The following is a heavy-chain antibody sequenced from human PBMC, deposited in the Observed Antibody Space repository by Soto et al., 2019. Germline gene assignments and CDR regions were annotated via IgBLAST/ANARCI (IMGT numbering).Heavy chain of an antibody. Sequence: DVQLVESGGGLVQPGRSLRLSCAASGFTFDDYAMHWVRQAPGKGLEWVSGISWNSGSIGYADSVKGRFTISRDNAKNSLYLQMNSLRAEDTALYYCAKDIVVRGVSYYYYMDVWGKGTTVTVSS. D-gene: IGHD3-10*01. CDR3: AKDIVVRGVSYYYYMDV. V-gene: IGHV3-9*01. CDR2: ISWNSGSI. CDR1: GFTFDDYA. J-gene: IGHJ6*03.